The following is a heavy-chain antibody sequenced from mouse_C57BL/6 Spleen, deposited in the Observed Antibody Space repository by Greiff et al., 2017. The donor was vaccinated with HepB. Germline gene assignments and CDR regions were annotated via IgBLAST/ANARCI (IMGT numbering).Heavy chain of an antibody. CDR3: GRAPYSNYPYYFDY. J-gene: IGHJ2*01. V-gene: IGHV10-3*01. Sequence: EVHLVESGGGLVQPKGSLKLSCAASGFTFNTYAMHWVRQAPGKGLEWVARIRSKSSNYATYYADSVKDRFTISRDDSQSMLYLQMNNLKTEDTAMYYCGRAPYSNYPYYFDYWGQGTTLTVSS. D-gene: IGHD2-5*01. CDR1: GFTFNTYA. CDR2: IRSKSSNYAT.